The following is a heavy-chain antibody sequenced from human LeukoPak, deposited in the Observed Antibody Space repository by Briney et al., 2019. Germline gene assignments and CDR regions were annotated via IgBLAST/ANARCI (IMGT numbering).Heavy chain of an antibody. CDR2: ISSSDSTI. CDR3: ARESSSGWSFDY. V-gene: IGHV3-11*04. CDR1: GFDFSTQW. D-gene: IGHD6-19*01. J-gene: IGHJ4*02. Sequence: KTGGSLRLSCAASGFDFSTQWMSWVRQAPGKGLEWVSYISSSDSTIYYADSVKGRFTISRDNAKNSLYLQMNSLRAEDTAVYYCARESSSGWSFDYWGQGTLVTVSS.